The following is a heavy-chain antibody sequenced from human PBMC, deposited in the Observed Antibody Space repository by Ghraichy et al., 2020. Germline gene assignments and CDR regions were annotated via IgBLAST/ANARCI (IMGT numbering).Heavy chain of an antibody. D-gene: IGHD3-16*01. V-gene: IGHV3-7*03. CDR1: GFAFNSYT. Sequence: GGSLRLSCVASGFAFNSYTMSWVRQAPGKGLEWVAKIKKDFSDIHYVDSVKGRFTISRDNAKNSLFLQMSSLRAEDTAVYYCARGGLSRLDYWGQGILVTVSS. CDR3: ARGGLSRLDY. CDR2: IKKDFSDI. J-gene: IGHJ4*02.